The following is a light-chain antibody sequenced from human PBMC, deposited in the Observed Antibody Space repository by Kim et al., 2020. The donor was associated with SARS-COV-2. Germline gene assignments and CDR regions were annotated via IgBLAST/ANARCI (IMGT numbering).Light chain of an antibody. J-gene: IGKJ2*03. CDR3: QQYHKWYS. V-gene: IGKV3-15*01. Sequence: LSVSPGERVTLACRASQIVSTNLAWDQHKPGQAPRLLIFEESTRVTGIPVKFRGSGSGTESTLTISDLRSEDFGTYSCQQYHKWYSFGQGTKLEI. CDR1: QIVSTN. CDR2: EES.